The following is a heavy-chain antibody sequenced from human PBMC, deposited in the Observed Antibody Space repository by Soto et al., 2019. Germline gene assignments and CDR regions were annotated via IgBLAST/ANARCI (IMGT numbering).Heavy chain of an antibody. J-gene: IGHJ5*02. CDR3: ARDSGPINYNWFDP. D-gene: IGHD1-20*01. Sequence: ASVKVSCKASGGTFSSYAISWVRQAPGQGLEWMGGIIPIFGTANYAQKFQGRVTITADESTSTAYMELSSLRSEDTAVYYCARDSGPINYNWFDPWGQGTLVTVSS. CDR1: GGTFSSYA. V-gene: IGHV1-69*13. CDR2: IIPIFGTA.